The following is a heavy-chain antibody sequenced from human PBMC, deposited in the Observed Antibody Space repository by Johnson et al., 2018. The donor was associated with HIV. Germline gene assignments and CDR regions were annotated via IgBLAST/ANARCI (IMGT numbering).Heavy chain of an antibody. CDR2: IYSGGST. Sequence: VQLVESRGGVVRPGGSLRLSCAASGFTFDDYDMSWVRQAPGKGLEWVSVIYSGGSTYYADSVKGRFTISRDNSKNTLYLQMNSLRAEDTAVYYCARGMARIAFDIWGQGTMVTVSS. D-gene: IGHD5-24*01. J-gene: IGHJ3*02. CDR1: GFTFDDYD. V-gene: IGHV3-66*02. CDR3: ARGMARIAFDI.